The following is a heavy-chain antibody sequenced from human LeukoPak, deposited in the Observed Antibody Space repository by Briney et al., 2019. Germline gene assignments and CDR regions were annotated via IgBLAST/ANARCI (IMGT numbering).Heavy chain of an antibody. CDR1: GGSISSGGYY. J-gene: IGHJ4*02. V-gene: IGHV4-61*02. CDR3: ARGGWDYVEF. CDR2: IYTSGST. D-gene: IGHD2-15*01. Sequence: SETLSLTCTVSGGSISSGGYYWSWIRQPAGKGLEWIGRIYTSGSTNYNPSLKSRVTMSVDTSKNQFSLKLSSVTAADTAVYYCARGGWDYVEFWGQGTLVTVSS.